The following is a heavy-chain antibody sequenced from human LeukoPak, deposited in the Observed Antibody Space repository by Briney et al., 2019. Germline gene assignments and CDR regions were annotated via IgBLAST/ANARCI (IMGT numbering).Heavy chain of an antibody. Sequence: GGSLRLSCAASGFTFSSYVMSWVRQAPGKGLEWVSAISGSGGSTYYADSVKGRFTISRDNSKNTLYLQMNSLRAEDTAVYYCAKERYIVVVPAAMVDYWGQGTLVTVSS. CDR2: ISGSGGST. CDR1: GFTFSSYV. J-gene: IGHJ4*02. CDR3: AKERYIVVVPAAMVDY. D-gene: IGHD2-2*01. V-gene: IGHV3-23*01.